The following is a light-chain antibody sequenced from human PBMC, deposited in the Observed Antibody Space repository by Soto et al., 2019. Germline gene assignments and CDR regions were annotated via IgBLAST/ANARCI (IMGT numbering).Light chain of an antibody. CDR1: SSDVGGYNY. Sequence: QSALTQPASVSGSPGQSITISCTGTSSDVGGYNYVSWYQQHPGKAPKLMIYEVSKRPSGVSTRFSGSKSGNTASLTISGLQAEDEADYYCSSYTSSSNPWVFGGGTKLTVL. CDR2: EVS. CDR3: SSYTSSSNPWV. J-gene: IGLJ3*02. V-gene: IGLV2-14*01.